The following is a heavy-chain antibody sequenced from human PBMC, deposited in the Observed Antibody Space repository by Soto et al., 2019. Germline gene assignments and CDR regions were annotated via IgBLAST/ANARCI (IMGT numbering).Heavy chain of an antibody. V-gene: IGHV4-59*01. Sequence: SETLSLTCTVSGGSISSYYWSWIRQPPGKGLEWIGYIYYRGSTNYNPSLKSRVTISVDTSKNQFSLKLSSVTAADTAVYYCARDHAYGGNPDYYYYGMDVWGQGTTVTVSS. CDR2: IYYRGST. CDR3: ARDHAYGGNPDYYYYGMDV. J-gene: IGHJ6*02. CDR1: GGSISSYY. D-gene: IGHD4-17*01.